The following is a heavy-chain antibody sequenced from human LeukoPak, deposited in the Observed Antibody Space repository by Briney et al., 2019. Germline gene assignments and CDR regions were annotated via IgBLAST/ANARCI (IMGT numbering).Heavy chain of an antibody. D-gene: IGHD2-15*01. Sequence: SETLSLTCAVYGGSFSGYYWSWIRQPPGKGLEWIGEINHSGSTNYNPSLKSRVTISVDTSKNQFSLKLSSVTAADTAVYYCARDYLYCSGGSCYYYYGMDVWGQGTTVTVSS. V-gene: IGHV4-34*01. CDR3: ARDYLYCSGGSCYYYYGMDV. CDR2: INHSGST. CDR1: GGSFSGYY. J-gene: IGHJ6*02.